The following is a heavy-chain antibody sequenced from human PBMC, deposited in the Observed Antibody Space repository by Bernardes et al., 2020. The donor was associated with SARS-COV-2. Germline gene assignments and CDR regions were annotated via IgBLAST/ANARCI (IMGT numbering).Heavy chain of an antibody. V-gene: IGHV3-23*01. CDR2: ISDSGGNT. Sequence: GGSLRLSCAVSGIIFRSYAMSWVRQAPGKGLEWVSGISDSGGNTYYADSVKGRLTISRDNSENTLFLQMNSLRAEDTAVYHCVLGSGEYYLDYWGQGTLVTVSS. CDR1: GIIFRSYA. CDR3: VLGSGEYYLDY. D-gene: IGHD3-10*01. J-gene: IGHJ4*02.